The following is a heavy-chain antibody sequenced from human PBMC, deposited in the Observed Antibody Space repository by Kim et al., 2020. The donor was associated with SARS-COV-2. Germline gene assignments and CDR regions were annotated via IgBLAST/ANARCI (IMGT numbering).Heavy chain of an antibody. D-gene: IGHD1-1*01. V-gene: IGHV3-74*01. Sequence: GGSLRLSCAASGFTFSSYWMHWVRQAPGKGLMWVSRINSDGSSTTYADSVKGRFTVSRDNAKNTLYLEMNSLRAEDTAVHYCPRGNNHGMDVWGQGTTGT. CDR1: GFTFSSYW. CDR2: INSDGSST. CDR3: PRGNNHGMDV. J-gene: IGHJ6*02.